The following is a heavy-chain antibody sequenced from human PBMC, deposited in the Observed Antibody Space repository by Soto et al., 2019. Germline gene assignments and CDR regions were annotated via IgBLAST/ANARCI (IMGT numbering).Heavy chain of an antibody. D-gene: IGHD3-3*01. CDR1: RVTFLGHS. Sequence: GSPILSSEIARVTFLGHSTPLLRQASRHWLEWVSSISSSSSYIYYADSVKGRFTISRDNAKNSLYLQMNSLRAEDTAVYYCARDLTTTIFGGSLPLDYWGQGPLV. CDR3: ARDLTTTIFGGSLPLDY. CDR2: ISSSSSYI. J-gene: IGHJ4*02. V-gene: IGHV3-21*01.